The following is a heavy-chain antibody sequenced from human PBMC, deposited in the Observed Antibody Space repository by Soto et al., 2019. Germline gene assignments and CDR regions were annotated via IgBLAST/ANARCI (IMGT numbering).Heavy chain of an antibody. V-gene: IGHV3-30-3*01. CDR1: GFTFSSYA. CDR3: ARDLGYSSSWPGY. Sequence: QVQLVASGGGVVQPGRSLRLSCAASGFTFSSYAMHWVRQAPGKGLEWVAVISYDGSNKYYADSVTGRFTISRDNSKNPLYLQMNSLRAEDTAVYYCARDLGYSSSWPGYWGQGTLVTVSS. J-gene: IGHJ4*02. D-gene: IGHD6-13*01. CDR2: ISYDGSNK.